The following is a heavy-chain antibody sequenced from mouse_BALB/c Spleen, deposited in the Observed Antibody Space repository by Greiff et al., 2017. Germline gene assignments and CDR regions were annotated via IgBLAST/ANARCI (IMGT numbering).Heavy chain of an antibody. V-gene: IGHV5-4*02. J-gene: IGHJ4*01. D-gene: IGHD2-4*01. Sequence: EVKLVESGGGLVKPGGSLKLSCAASGFTFSDYYMYWVRQTPEKRLEWVATISDGGSYTYYPDSVKGRFTISRDNAKNNLYLQMSSLKSEDTAMYYCARGGYDYEMDYWGQGTSVTVSS. CDR1: GFTFSDYY. CDR2: ISDGGSYT. CDR3: ARGGYDYEMDY.